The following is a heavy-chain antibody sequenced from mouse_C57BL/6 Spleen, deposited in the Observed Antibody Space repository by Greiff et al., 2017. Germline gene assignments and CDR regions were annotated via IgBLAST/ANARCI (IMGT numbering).Heavy chain of an antibody. V-gene: IGHV1-53*01. J-gene: IGHJ2*01. CDR1: GYTFTSYW. Sequence: VKLQQPGTELVKPGASVKLSCKASGYTFTSYWMHWVKQRPGQGLEWIGNINPSNGGTNYNEKFKSKATLTVDKSSSTAYMQLSSLTSEDSAVYYCARGYYGSSYYFDYWGQGTTLTGSS. D-gene: IGHD1-1*01. CDR2: INPSNGGT. CDR3: ARGYYGSSYYFDY.